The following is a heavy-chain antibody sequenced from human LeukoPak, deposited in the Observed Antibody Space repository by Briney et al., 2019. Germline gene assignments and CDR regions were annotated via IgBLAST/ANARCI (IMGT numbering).Heavy chain of an antibody. CDR1: GYTFTNYH. CDR2: INPNTGDR. CDR3: ARTTSLTASGYDY. V-gene: IGHV1-8*03. Sequence: ASLKVSCKASGYTFTNYHINWVRQAPGQGLGWMGWINPNTGDRGYAQKFQGRVSITSDTSISTAYMELGSPRSEDTAVYFCARTTSLTASGYDYWGQGTLVTVSS. J-gene: IGHJ4*02. D-gene: IGHD4-17*01.